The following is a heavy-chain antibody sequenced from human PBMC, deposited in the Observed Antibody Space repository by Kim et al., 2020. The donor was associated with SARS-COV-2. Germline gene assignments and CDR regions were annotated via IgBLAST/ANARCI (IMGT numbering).Heavy chain of an antibody. D-gene: IGHD6-19*01. CDR2: IFYTGNT. Sequence: SETLSLTCTVSGGSISISNYWGWLRQPPGKGLEWFGAIFYTGNTYSNPALESRVSISIDTSTNQFSLKLRSVTATDTAIYYCARHGSGWYSPAWGQGSL. CDR1: GGSISISNY. V-gene: IGHV4-39*01. CDR3: ARHGSGWYSPA. J-gene: IGHJ5*02.